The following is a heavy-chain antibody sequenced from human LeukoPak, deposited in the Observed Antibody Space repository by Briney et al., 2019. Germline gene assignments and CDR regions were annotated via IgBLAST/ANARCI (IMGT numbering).Heavy chain of an antibody. CDR3: ARDPHNYYMDV. J-gene: IGHJ6*03. CDR2: ISGNGDTT. CDR1: GFTFDSYA. Sequence: PGGSLRLSCAASGFTFDSYAMSWVRQAPGQGLEWVSAISGNGDTTCYTDSVKGRFTISRDNSKNTLYLQLNSLRAEDTAVYWCARDPHNYYMDVWGKGTTVTISS. V-gene: IGHV3-23*01.